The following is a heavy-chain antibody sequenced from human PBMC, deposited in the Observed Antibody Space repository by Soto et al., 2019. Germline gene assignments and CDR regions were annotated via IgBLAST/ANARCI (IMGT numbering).Heavy chain of an antibody. CDR1: GGSISSSSYY. V-gene: IGHV4-39*01. D-gene: IGHD3-10*01. J-gene: IGHJ5*02. CDR2: IYYSGST. Sequence: QLQLQESGPGLVKPSETLSLTCTVSGGSISSSSYYWGWIRQPPGKGLEWIGSIYYSGSTYYNPSLKSRVTISVDTSKNQFSLKLSSVTAADTAVYYCARYGGVSGYYGSGSYYNWFDPWGQGTLVTVSS. CDR3: ARYGGVSGYYGSGSYYNWFDP.